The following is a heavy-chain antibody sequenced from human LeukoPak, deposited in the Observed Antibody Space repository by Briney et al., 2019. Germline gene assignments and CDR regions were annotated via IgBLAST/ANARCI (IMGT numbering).Heavy chain of an antibody. Sequence: SVKVSCKASGGTFSSYAISWVRQAPGQGLEWMGRIIPIFGTANYAQKYQGRVTITTDESTSTAYMELSSLRSEDTAVYYCARATIFGVDFDAFDIWGQGTMVTVSS. CDR1: GGTFSSYA. V-gene: IGHV1-69*05. CDR3: ARATIFGVDFDAFDI. D-gene: IGHD3-3*01. J-gene: IGHJ3*02. CDR2: IIPIFGTA.